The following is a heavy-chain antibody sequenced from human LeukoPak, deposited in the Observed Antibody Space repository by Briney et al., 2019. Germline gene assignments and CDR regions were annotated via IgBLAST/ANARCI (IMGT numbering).Heavy chain of an antibody. D-gene: IGHD3-10*01. CDR3: ARDQARYYYGSGSYYNQRMDV. CDR2: ISAYNGNT. CDR1: GYTFTSYG. V-gene: IGHV1-18*01. J-gene: IGHJ6*03. Sequence: GASVKVSCKASGYTFTSYGISWVRQAPGQGLEWMGWISAYNGNTNYAQKLQGRVTMTTDTSTSTAYMELRSLRSDDTAVYYCARDQARYYYGSGSYYNQRMDVWGKGTTVTVSS.